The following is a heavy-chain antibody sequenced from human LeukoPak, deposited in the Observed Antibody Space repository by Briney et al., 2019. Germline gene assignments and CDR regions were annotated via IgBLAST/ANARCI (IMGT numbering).Heavy chain of an antibody. V-gene: IGHV4-39*01. CDR1: CGSISNSSAY. Sequence: PSEIPSLTCTFSCGSISNSSAYLGRIRPPPGEGLGWIGSIYYSKNTYYNPSLKSRVTISAHTSKNQFALTLGSVNATDTAGDYCVSPRGFSYGYFDYWGQGTLVTVSS. CDR2: IYYSKNT. D-gene: IGHD5-18*01. J-gene: IGHJ4*02. CDR3: VSPRGFSYGYFDY.